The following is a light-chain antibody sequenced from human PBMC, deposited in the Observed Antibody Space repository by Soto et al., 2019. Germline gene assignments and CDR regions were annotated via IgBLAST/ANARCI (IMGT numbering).Light chain of an antibody. CDR3: RQYGRSLGFA. CDR2: GAS. J-gene: IGKJ4*01. CDR1: QIVSGNF. Sequence: IVLTHYPGTLSLSPGERATLSCSASQIVSGNFLAWYQEKAGQAPRLLIYGASTRPTGIPYRFSGSGSGTQFTLTISRLEPEDFAVYYCRQYGRSLGFAFGGGTKV. V-gene: IGKV3-20*01.